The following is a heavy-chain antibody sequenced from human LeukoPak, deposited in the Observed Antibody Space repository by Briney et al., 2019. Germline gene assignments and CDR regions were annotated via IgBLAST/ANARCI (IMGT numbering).Heavy chain of an antibody. CDR2: ISSSSSYI. Sequence: GGSLRLSCAASGFTFSSYSMNWVRQAPGKGLEWVSSISSSSSYIYYADSVKGRFTISRDNAKNSLYLQMNSLRAEDTAVYYCASEIYDFWSGYGTNDMDVWGQGTTVTVSS. V-gene: IGHV3-21*01. CDR3: ASEIYDFWSGYGTNDMDV. CDR1: GFTFSSYS. D-gene: IGHD3-3*01. J-gene: IGHJ6*02.